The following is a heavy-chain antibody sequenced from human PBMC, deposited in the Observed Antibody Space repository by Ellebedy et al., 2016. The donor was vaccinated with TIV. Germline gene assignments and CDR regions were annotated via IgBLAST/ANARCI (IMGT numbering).Heavy chain of an antibody. CDR1: GYTFTGYY. Sequence: ASVKVSXXASGYTFTGYYMHWVRQAPGQGLEWMGWINPNSGGTNYAQKFQGRVTITRDTSASTAYMELSSLRSEDTAVYYCARDGETVIYYYYYGMDVWGQGTTVTVSS. V-gene: IGHV1-2*02. D-gene: IGHD4-11*01. J-gene: IGHJ6*02. CDR2: INPNSGGT. CDR3: ARDGETVIYYYYYGMDV.